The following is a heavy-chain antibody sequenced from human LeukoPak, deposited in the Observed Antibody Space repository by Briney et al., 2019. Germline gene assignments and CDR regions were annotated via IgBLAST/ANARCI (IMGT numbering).Heavy chain of an antibody. D-gene: IGHD4-17*01. J-gene: IGHJ4*02. CDR1: GGSISSSSYY. V-gene: IGHV4-39*01. CDR2: IYYSGST. Sequence: PSETLSLTCTVSGGSISSSSYYWGWIRQPPGKGLEWIGSIYYSGSTYYNPSLKSRVAISEDTSKNQFSLKLSSVTAADTAVYYCASYSGDYGSYYFDYWGQGTLVTVSS. CDR3: ASYSGDYGSYYFDY.